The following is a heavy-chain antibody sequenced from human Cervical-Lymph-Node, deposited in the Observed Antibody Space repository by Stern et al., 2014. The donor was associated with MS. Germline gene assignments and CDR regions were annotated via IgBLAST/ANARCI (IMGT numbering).Heavy chain of an antibody. J-gene: IGHJ6*02. CDR2: ISWNSGHI. D-gene: IGHD1-1*01. CDR3: AKDWNPHASRMAV. V-gene: IGHV3-9*01. Sequence: EVQLLESGGALVQPGRSLRLSCAASGFRFDDYAMHCARPAPGKGLEWVSGISWNSGHIVYAESVKGRFTISRDNAKNTLHLQMNSLRPEDTAVYYCAKDWNPHASRMAVWGQGTTVSVSS. CDR1: GFRFDDYA.